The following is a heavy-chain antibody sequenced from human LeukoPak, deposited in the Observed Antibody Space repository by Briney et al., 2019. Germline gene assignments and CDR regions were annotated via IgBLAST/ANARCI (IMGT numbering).Heavy chain of an antibody. D-gene: IGHD2-2*02. CDR1: GFTFNRHW. J-gene: IGHJ3*02. CDR3: ARSTYCSSTSCYKSGAFDI. CDR2: IKEDGGEK. V-gene: IGHV3-7*01. Sequence: PGRSLRLSCAASGFTFNRHWMSWVRQVPGKGLEWVANIKEDGGEKSYVASVKGRFTISRDNAKNSLFLQMNSLRAEDTAVYYCARSTYCSSTSCYKSGAFDIWGQGTMVTVSS.